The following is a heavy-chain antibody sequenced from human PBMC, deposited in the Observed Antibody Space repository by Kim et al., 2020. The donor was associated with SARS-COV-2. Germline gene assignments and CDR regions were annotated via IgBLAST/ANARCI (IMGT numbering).Heavy chain of an antibody. D-gene: IGHD2-2*01. CDR2: INPNTGDT. Sequence: ASVKVSCKASGYAFIGYYIHWVRQAPGQGLEWMGRINPNTGDTNYAQMFQGRVTMTRDTSISTAHMDLNRLRSDDTAVYYCARDRGDCISPSCFLEYNWFDPWGQGTLVTVSS. V-gene: IGHV1-2*06. CDR1: GYAFIGYY. CDR3: ARDRGDCISPSCFLEYNWFDP. J-gene: IGHJ5*02.